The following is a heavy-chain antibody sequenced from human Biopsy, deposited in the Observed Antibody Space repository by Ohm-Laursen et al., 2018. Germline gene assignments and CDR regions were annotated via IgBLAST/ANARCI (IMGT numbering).Heavy chain of an antibody. J-gene: IGHJ5*01. CDR3: ARRSYDYDSLAYYYCFDP. CDR1: GYTFTGYH. V-gene: IGHV1-2*02. Sequence: GASVKVSCKASGYTFTGYHVHWVRQAPGQGLEWMGWINAKTGDTNYAQKFQGRVTMTRDTSISMAYVDLSSLRSDDTAVYYCARRSYDYDSLAYYYCFDPWGQGTLVTVSS. CDR2: INAKTGDT. D-gene: IGHD3-22*01.